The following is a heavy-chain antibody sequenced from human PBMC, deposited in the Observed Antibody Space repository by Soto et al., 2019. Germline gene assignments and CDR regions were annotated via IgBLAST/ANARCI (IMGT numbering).Heavy chain of an antibody. CDR3: ASEDRCSGGSCYSENWFDP. CDR2: INAGNGTT. V-gene: IGHV1-3*01. J-gene: IGHJ5*02. D-gene: IGHD2-15*01. CDR1: GYTFTSYA. Sequence: ASVKVSCKASGYTFTSYAMHWVRQAPGQRLEWMGGINAGNGTTKYSQKFQGRVTITRDTSASTAYMELSSLRSEDTAVYYCASEDRCSGGSCYSENWFDPWGQGTLVTVSS.